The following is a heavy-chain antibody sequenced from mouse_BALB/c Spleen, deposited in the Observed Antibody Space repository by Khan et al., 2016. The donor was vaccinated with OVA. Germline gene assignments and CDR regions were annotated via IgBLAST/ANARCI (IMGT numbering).Heavy chain of an antibody. CDR3: ARSLVDYHAMDY. J-gene: IGHJ4*01. D-gene: IGHD2-2*01. Sequence: EVELVESGGGLVKPGGSLKLSCSASGFTFSSYAMSWVRQTPEKRLECVATISTGGHYTFYPDSVKGRFTISRDNAKNTLYLQMSSLRSEYTAMFYCARSLVDYHAMDYWGQGTSVTVSS. V-gene: IGHV5-9-3*01. CDR2: ISTGGHYT. CDR1: GFTFSSYA.